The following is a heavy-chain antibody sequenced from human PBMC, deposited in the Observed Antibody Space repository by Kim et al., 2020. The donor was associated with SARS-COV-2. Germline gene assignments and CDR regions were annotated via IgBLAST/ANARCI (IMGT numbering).Heavy chain of an antibody. CDR2: INHSGST. CDR3: ARGGGRGDHIVATTDPPLSSRIDY. D-gene: IGHD5-12*01. CDR1: GGSFSGYY. V-gene: IGHV4-34*01. J-gene: IGHJ4*02. Sequence: SETLSLTCAVYGGSFSGYYWSWIRQPPGKGLEWIGEINHSGSTNYNPSLKSRVTISVDTSKNQFSLKLSSVTAADTAVYYCARGGGRGDHIVATTDPPLSSRIDYWGQGTLVTVSS.